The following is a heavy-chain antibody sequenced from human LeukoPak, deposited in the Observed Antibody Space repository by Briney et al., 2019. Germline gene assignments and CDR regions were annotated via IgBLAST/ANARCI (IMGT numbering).Heavy chain of an antibody. V-gene: IGHV3-23*01. J-gene: IGHJ4*02. CDR3: AKFTSSDFWSGVFDY. Sequence: GGSLRLSCAASGFTFSSYAMSWVRQAPGKGLEWVSAISGNGGSTYYADSVKGRFTISRDNSKNTLYLQMNSLRAEDTAVYYCAKFTSSDFWSGVFDYWGQGTLVTVSS. CDR2: ISGNGGST. D-gene: IGHD3-3*01. CDR1: GFTFSSYA.